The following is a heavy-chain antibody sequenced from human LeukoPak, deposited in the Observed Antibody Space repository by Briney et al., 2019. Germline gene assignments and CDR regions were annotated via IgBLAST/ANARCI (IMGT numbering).Heavy chain of an antibody. Sequence: GGSLRLSCAASGFTFSSYGMHWARPAPGKGLEWVASIRNDGSNKYYADSVKGRFTISRDNSKNTLYLQMNSLRAEDTAVYYCARCYDFWSGYYGRLPDYWGQGTLVTVSS. CDR2: IRNDGSNK. V-gene: IGHV3-30*02. CDR1: GFTFSSYG. CDR3: ARCYDFWSGYYGRLPDY. D-gene: IGHD3-3*01. J-gene: IGHJ4*02.